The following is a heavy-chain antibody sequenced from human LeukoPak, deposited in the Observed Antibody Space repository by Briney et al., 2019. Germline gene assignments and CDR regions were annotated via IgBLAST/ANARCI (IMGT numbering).Heavy chain of an antibody. Sequence: PGGSLRLSCAASGFTFSSYAMSWVRQAPGKGLEWVSAISGSDGSTYYADSVKGRFTISRDNAKNSLYLQMNSLRAEDTAVYYCARIKSGGWYDQDYWGQGTLVTVSS. CDR2: ISGSDGST. V-gene: IGHV3-23*01. CDR3: ARIKSGGWYDQDY. CDR1: GFTFSSYA. D-gene: IGHD6-19*01. J-gene: IGHJ4*02.